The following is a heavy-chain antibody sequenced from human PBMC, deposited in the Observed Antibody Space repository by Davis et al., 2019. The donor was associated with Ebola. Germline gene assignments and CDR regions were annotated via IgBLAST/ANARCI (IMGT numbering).Heavy chain of an antibody. CDR2: IIPIFGTA. Sequence: SVKVSCKASGGTFSSYAISWVRQAPGQGLEWMGGIIPIFGTANYAQKFQGRVTITADESTSTAYMELSSLRSEDTAVYYCARDLGGGIAARRYYFDYWGQGTLVTVSS. J-gene: IGHJ4*02. D-gene: IGHD6-6*01. V-gene: IGHV1-69*13. CDR1: GGTFSSYA. CDR3: ARDLGGGIAARRYYFDY.